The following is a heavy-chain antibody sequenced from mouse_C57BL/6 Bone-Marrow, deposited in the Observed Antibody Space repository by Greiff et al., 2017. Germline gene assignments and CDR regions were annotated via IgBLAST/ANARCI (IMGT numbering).Heavy chain of an antibody. CDR1: GYTFTSYW. J-gene: IGHJ2*01. Sequence: VQLQQPGAELVRPGTSVKLSCKASGYTFTSYWMHWVKQRPGQGLEWIGVIDPSDSYTNYNQKFKGKATLTVDTSSSTAYMQLSSLTSEDSAVYYWRAGTSYWGQGTTLTVSS. V-gene: IGHV1-59*01. CDR3: RAGTSY. D-gene: IGHD3-1*01. CDR2: IDPSDSYT.